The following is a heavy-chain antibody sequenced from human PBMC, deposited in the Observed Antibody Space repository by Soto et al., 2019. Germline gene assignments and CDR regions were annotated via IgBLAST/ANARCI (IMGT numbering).Heavy chain of an antibody. Sequence: EASVKVSCKASGDTFGTAAITWVRQAPGQGLEWIGGIVPIFGTPNYAQKFQGRVTVTADESARTGYKELSSLTSEDTAVYYCASRTGNYWGQGTLVTVSS. D-gene: IGHD1-1*01. CDR1: GDTFGTAA. J-gene: IGHJ4*02. CDR3: ASRTGNY. V-gene: IGHV1-69*13. CDR2: IVPIFGTP.